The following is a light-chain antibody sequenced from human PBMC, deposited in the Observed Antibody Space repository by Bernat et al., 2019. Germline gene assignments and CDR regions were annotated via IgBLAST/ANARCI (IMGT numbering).Light chain of an antibody. Sequence: EIVMTQSPATLSVSPGERATLSCRASQSVSSNLAWYQQKPGQAHRLLIYGATTRATGIPARFSGSGSGTEYTFTISTLQSEDFAVYYCQQYNNWPPTFGQGTKLEIK. CDR2: GAT. J-gene: IGKJ2*01. CDR1: QSVSSN. V-gene: IGKV3-15*01. CDR3: QQYNNWPPT.